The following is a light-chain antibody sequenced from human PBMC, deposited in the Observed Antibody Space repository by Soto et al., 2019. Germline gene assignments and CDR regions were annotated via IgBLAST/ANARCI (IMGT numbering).Light chain of an antibody. Sequence: DIQMTQSPSTLSASVGDRVTITCGASQSISSWLAWYQQKPGKAPKLLIYKVSRLESGVPSRFSGSGSATEFTLTISRLQPDDFATYYCHQYNSYETFGPGTKVDIK. CDR3: HQYNSYET. V-gene: IGKV1-5*03. CDR1: QSISSW. J-gene: IGKJ3*01. CDR2: KVS.